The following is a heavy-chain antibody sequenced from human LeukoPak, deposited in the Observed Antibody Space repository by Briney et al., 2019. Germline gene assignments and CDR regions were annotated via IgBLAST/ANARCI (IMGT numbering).Heavy chain of an antibody. Sequence: SETLSLTCTVSGESINSYYWSWIRQPPGKGLEWIGYIYYSGSTNYNPSLKSRVTISVDTSKNQFSLKLSSVTAADTAVYYCATTTWADAFDIWGQGTMVTVSS. CDR2: IYYSGST. CDR1: GESINSYY. D-gene: IGHD1-14*01. CDR3: ATTTWADAFDI. V-gene: IGHV4-59*01. J-gene: IGHJ3*02.